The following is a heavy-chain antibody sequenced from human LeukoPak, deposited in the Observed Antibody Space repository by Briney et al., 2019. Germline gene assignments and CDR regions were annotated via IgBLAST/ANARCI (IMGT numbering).Heavy chain of an antibody. V-gene: IGHV4-4*07. CDR3: ARDVHDYVWGSPYYYYCYMDV. CDR1: GGSISSYY. CDR2: IYTSGST. D-gene: IGHD3-16*01. Sequence: SETLSLTCTVSGGSISSYYWSWLRQPAGKGLEWIGRIYTSGSTNYNPSLKSRVTMSVDTSKNQFSLKLSSVTAADTAVYYCARDVHDYVWGSPYYYYCYMDVWGKGTTVTVSS. J-gene: IGHJ6*03.